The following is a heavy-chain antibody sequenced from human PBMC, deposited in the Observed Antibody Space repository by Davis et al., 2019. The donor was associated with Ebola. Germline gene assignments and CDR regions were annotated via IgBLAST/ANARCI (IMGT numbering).Heavy chain of an antibody. Sequence: PSETLSLTCTVSGGSISSYYWSWIRQPPGKGLEWIGYIYYSGSTNYNPSLKSRVTMSVDTSKNQFSLKLSSVTAADTAVYYCAREGGRAYYYGMDVWGQGTTVTVSS. CDR3: AREGGRAYYYGMDV. V-gene: IGHV4-59*12. CDR2: IYYSGST. J-gene: IGHJ6*02. CDR1: GGSISSYY. D-gene: IGHD1-26*01.